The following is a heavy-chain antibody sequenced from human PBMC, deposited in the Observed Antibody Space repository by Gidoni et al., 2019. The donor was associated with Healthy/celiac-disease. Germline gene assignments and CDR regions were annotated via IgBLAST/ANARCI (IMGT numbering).Heavy chain of an antibody. J-gene: IGHJ4*02. Sequence: QITLKESGLTLVKPTQTLTLTCTFSGFSPSTSGVGVGWIRQPPGKALEWLALIYWNDDKRYSPSLKSRLTITKYTSKNQVVLTMTNMDPVDTATYYCAHSILAYGYYARATFDYWGQGTLVTVSS. D-gene: IGHD4-17*01. CDR2: IYWNDDK. V-gene: IGHV2-5*01. CDR3: AHSILAYGYYARATFDY. CDR1: GFSPSTSGVG.